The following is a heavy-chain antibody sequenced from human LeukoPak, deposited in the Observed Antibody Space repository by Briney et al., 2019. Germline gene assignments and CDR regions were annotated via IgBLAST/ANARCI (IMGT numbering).Heavy chain of an antibody. V-gene: IGHV1-18*01. J-gene: IGHJ4*02. CDR2: ISAYNGNT. D-gene: IGHD3-9*01. Sequence: ASVKVSCKASGYTFTNYAMNWVRQAPGQGLEWMGWISAYNGNTNYAQKLQGRVTMTTDTSTSTAYMELRSLRSDDTAVYYCARALHWLPNDYWGQGTLVTVSS. CDR1: GYTFTNYA. CDR3: ARALHWLPNDY.